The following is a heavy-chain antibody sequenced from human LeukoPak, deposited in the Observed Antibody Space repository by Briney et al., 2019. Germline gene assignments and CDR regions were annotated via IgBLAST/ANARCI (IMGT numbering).Heavy chain of an antibody. CDR1: GFTFSSYA. Sequence: PGGSLRPSCAASGFTFSSYAMHWVRQAPGKGLEWVAVISYDGSNKYYADSVKGRFTISRDNSKNTLYLQMNSLRAEDTAVYYCARGEVANYFDYWGQGTLVTVSS. J-gene: IGHJ4*02. CDR2: ISYDGSNK. CDR3: ARGEVANYFDY. D-gene: IGHD5-12*01. V-gene: IGHV3-30-3*01.